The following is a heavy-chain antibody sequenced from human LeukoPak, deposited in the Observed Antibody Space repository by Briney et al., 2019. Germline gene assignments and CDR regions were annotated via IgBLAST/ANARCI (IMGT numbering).Heavy chain of an antibody. D-gene: IGHD3-9*01. J-gene: IGHJ4*02. CDR1: GFTFSSYE. Sequence: GGSLRLSCAASGFTFSSYEMNWVRQAPGKGLEGVSYISSSGSTIYYADAVKRRFTIARGNAKNSLYLQMNSLRAEDTAVYYCARQDYDILTGYYRYFDYWGQGTLVTVSS. V-gene: IGHV3-48*03. CDR3: ARQDYDILTGYYRYFDY. CDR2: ISSSGSTI.